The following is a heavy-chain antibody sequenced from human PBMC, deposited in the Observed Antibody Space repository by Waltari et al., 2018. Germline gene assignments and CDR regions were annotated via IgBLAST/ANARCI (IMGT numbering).Heavy chain of an antibody. V-gene: IGHV3-9*01. J-gene: IGHJ4*02. CDR1: GFTLDAYA. CDR3: AKDIGTSGYPFYYLDS. Sequence: EVQLLESGGGWVQPGRSMRLAWGSSGFTLDAYAMIWVRQAPGKALEWVSVISWNSGTKGYADSVKGRFTISRDNAKNSLYLQMNSLRPEDTALYYCAKDIGTSGYPFYYLDSWGQGTLVTVSS. CDR2: ISWNSGTK. D-gene: IGHD3-22*01.